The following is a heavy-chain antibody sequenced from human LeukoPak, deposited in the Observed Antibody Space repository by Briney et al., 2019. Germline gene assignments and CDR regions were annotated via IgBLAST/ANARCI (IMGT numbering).Heavy chain of an antibody. V-gene: IGHV3-30-3*01. D-gene: IGHD3-22*01. CDR3: AKDPITYYYDTSGYSRFDH. J-gene: IGHJ4*02. CDR2: ISYDGSNK. Sequence: GRSLRLSCAASGFTFSSYAMHWARQAPGKGLEWVAVISYDGSNKYYADSVKGRFTISRDNSKNTLYLQMNSLRAEDTAVYYCAKDPITYYYDTSGYSRFDHWGQGTLVTVSS. CDR1: GFTFSSYA.